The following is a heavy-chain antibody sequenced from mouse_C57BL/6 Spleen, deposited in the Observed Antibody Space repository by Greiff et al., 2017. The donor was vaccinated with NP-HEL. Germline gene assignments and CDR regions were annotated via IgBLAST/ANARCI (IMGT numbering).Heavy chain of an antibody. D-gene: IGHD1-1*01. J-gene: IGHJ2*01. CDR3: ARDYYGSSLFDY. CDR1: GFTFSSYA. Sequence: VQLKESGGGLVKPGGSLKLSCAASGFTFSSYAMSWVRQTPEKRLEWVATISAGGSYTYYPDNVKGRFTISKDNAKNNLYLQMSHLKSEDTAMYYCARDYYGSSLFDYWGQGTTLTVSS. V-gene: IGHV5-4*01. CDR2: ISAGGSYT.